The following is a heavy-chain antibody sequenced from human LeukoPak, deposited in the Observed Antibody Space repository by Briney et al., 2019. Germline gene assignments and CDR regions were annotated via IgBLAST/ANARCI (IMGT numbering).Heavy chain of an antibody. CDR2: INHSGST. V-gene: IGHV4-34*01. D-gene: IGHD3-3*01. J-gene: IGHJ4*02. CDR3: ARATLGFWSGSGNYFDY. CDR1: GGSFSGYY. Sequence: PSETLSLTCAVYGGSFSGYYWSWIRQPPGKGLGWIGEINHSGSTNYNPSLKSRVTISVDTSKNQFSLKLSSVTAADTAVYYCARATLGFWSGSGNYFDYWGQGTLVTVSS.